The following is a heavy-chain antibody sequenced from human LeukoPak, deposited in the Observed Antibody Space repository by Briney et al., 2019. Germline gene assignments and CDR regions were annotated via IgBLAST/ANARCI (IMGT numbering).Heavy chain of an antibody. J-gene: IGHJ6*02. CDR1: GFTFSDYY. V-gene: IGHV3-11*01. CDR3: ARDQPRRSSIDYGMDV. CDR2: IGCSGSTI. D-gene: IGHD6-13*01. Sequence: GGSLRLSCAASGFTFSDYYMSSIRQAPGKGLEWVSYIGCSGSTIFYAASVKGRFTISRENAKNSLYLQMSSLRAEDTAVYYCARDQPRRSSIDYGMDVWGQGNTVTVSS.